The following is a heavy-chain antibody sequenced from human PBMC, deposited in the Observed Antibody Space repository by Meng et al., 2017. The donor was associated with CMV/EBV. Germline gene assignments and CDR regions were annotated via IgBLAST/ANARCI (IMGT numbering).Heavy chain of an antibody. D-gene: IGHD3-10*01. CDR2: MNPNSGNT. J-gene: IGHJ6*02. CDR1: GGTFSSYA. Sequence: ASVKVSCKASGGTFSSYAISWVRQATGQGLEWMGWMNPNSGNTGYAQKFQGRVTITRNTSISTAYMELSSLRSEDTAVYYCARGGYGSGVPYGMDVWGQGTTVTVSS. CDR3: ARGGYGSGVPYGMDV. V-gene: IGHV1-8*03.